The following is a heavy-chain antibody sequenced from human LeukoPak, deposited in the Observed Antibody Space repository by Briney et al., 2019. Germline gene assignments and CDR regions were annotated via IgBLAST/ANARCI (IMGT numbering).Heavy chain of an antibody. Sequence: ASVKVSCKASGYTFTGYYTHWVRQAPGQGLEWMGWINPNSGGTNYAQKFQGRVTMTRDTSISTAYMELSRLRSDDTAVYYCAREVVAATGFDYWGQGTLVTVSS. J-gene: IGHJ4*02. CDR3: AREVVAATGFDY. V-gene: IGHV1-2*02. D-gene: IGHD2-15*01. CDR1: GYTFTGYY. CDR2: INPNSGGT.